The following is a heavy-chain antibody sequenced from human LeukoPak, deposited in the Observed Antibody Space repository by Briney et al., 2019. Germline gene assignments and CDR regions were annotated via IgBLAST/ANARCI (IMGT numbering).Heavy chain of an antibody. D-gene: IGHD6-13*01. CDR1: GFTFSSYA. CDR2: ISGSGGST. CDR3: AKEYTSRWSYWHFDL. Sequence: GGSLRLSCAASGFTFSSYAMSWVRQAPGKGLEWVSAISGSGGSTYYADSVKGRFTISRDNSKNSLYLQMNSLRAEDTAVYYCAKEYTSRWSYWHFDLWGRGTLVTVSS. V-gene: IGHV3-23*01. J-gene: IGHJ2*01.